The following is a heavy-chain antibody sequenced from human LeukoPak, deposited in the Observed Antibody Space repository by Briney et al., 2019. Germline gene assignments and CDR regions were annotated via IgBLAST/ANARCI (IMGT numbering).Heavy chain of an antibody. V-gene: IGHV3-66*01. D-gene: IGHD6-13*01. CDR1: GFTVSSNY. Sequence: GGSLRLSCAASGFTVSSNYMSWVRQAPGKGLEWVSVIYSGGSTYYADSVKGRFTISRDNSKNTLYLQMNSLRAEDTAVYYCAKDGPGGDSSSWYSLFDYWGQGTLVTVSS. CDR2: IYSGGST. CDR3: AKDGPGGDSSSWYSLFDY. J-gene: IGHJ4*02.